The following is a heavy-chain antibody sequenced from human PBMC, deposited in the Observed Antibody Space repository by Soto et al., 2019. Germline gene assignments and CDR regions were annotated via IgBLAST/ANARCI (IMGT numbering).Heavy chain of an antibody. V-gene: IGHV3-23*01. CDR2: MSGSGGDT. CDR1: GFTFSSYA. D-gene: IGHD2-15*01. CDR3: AKERYCSGGSCFGDY. J-gene: IGHJ4*02. Sequence: GGSLRLSCAASGFTFSSYAMSWVRQAPGKGLEWVSAMSGSGGDTYYADSVKGRFTISRDNSKNTLYLQMNSLRAEDTAVYYCAKERYCSGGSCFGDYWGQGTLVTVSS.